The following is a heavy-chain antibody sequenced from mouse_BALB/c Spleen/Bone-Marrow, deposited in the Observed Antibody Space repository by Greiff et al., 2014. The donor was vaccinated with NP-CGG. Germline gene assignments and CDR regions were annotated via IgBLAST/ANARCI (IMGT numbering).Heavy chain of an antibody. J-gene: IGHJ3*01. CDR1: GYTFTDYA. CDR2: ITTYSSNA. V-gene: IGHV1-67*01. Sequence: QVQLKESGPELARPGESVKISCKGSGYTFTDYAIHWVKQSHAKSLEWIGVITTYSSNANYNQKFKGKATMTVDKSSSTAYMELSRLTSEDTDNYSCARGGTEPFAYWGQGTLVTVSA. CDR3: ARGGTEPFAY. D-gene: IGHD3-3*01.